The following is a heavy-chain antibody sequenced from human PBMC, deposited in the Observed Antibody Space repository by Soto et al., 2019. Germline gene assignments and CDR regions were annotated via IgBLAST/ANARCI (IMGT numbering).Heavy chain of an antibody. CDR3: TKEKSVMYSGYDAFDV. V-gene: IGHV3-48*03. Sequence: GGSLRLSCAAYGFTFSSYEMDWVRQAPGKRLEWVAYISASGIIVYADSVKGRFTISRDNADNSLYLQMNSLRAEDTAVYYCTKEKSVMYSGYDAFDVWGRGTMVTVSS. CDR1: GFTFSSYE. D-gene: IGHD5-12*01. CDR2: ISASGII. J-gene: IGHJ3*01.